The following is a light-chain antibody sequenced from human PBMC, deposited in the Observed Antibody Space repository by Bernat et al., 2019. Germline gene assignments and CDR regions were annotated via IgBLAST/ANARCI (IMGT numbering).Light chain of an antibody. CDR1: PSNVGNNY. J-gene: IGLJ3*02. CDR2: DNN. V-gene: IGLV1-51*01. Sequence: QSVLTQPPSVSAAPGQRVTISCSGRPSNVGNNYVSWYQQFPGAAPKLLIYDNNKRPSGIDDRFSGSKSGTSATLAISGLPPGDEADYYCGAWDGSLNFWVFGGGTSLTVL. CDR3: GAWDGSLNFWV.